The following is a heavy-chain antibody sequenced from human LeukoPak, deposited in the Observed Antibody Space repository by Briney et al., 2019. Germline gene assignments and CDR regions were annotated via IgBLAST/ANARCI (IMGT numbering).Heavy chain of an antibody. J-gene: IGHJ6*02. V-gene: IGHV3-66*01. D-gene: IGHD4-23*01. CDR2: IYSGGST. Sequence: PGGSLRLSCAASGFTVSSNYMSWVRQAPGKGLEWVSVIYSGGSTYYADSVKGRFTISRDNSKNTLYLQMNSLRAEDTAVYYCARDEALDYGGNSGAYYYYGMDVWGQGTTVTVSS. CDR3: ARDEALDYGGNSGAYYYYGMDV. CDR1: GFTVSSNY.